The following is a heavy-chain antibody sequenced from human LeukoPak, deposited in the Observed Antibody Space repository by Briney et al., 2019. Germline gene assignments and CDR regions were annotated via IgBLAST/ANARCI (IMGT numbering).Heavy chain of an antibody. V-gene: IGHV4-34*01. J-gene: IGHJ2*01. CDR3: ARDNYGDVWYFDL. CDR1: GGSFSGYY. Sequence: SETLSLTCAVYGGSFSGYYWSWIRQPPGKGLEWIGEINHSGSTNYNPSLKSRVTISVDTSKNQFSLKLSSVTAADTAVYYCARDNYGDVWYFDLWGRGTLVTVSS. CDR2: INHSGST. D-gene: IGHD4-17*01.